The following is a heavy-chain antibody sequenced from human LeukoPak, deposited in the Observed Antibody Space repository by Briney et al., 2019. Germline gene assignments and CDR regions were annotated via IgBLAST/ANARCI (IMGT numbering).Heavy chain of an antibody. D-gene: IGHD5-12*01. J-gene: IGHJ4*02. Sequence: SETLFLTCTVSGGSISSYYWSWTRQPAGKGLEWIGRIYTSGSTNYNPSLKSRVTMSVDTSKNQFSLTLTSVTVADTAFYYCARGGIRGYSAFDNLDFWGLGTHVTVSS. V-gene: IGHV4-4*07. CDR2: IYTSGST. CDR1: GGSISSYY. CDR3: ARGGIRGYSAFDNLDF.